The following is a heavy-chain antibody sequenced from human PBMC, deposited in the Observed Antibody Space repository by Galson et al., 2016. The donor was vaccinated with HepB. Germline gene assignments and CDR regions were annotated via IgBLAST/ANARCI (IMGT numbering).Heavy chain of an antibody. CDR2: INPNSGGA. D-gene: IGHD3-10*01. Sequence: SVKVSCKASGYTFTGYYMHWVRQAPGQGLEWMGYINPNSGGADYAQKFQGRVTMTRDTSINTVYMELRRLRPDDTAVYYCAKVSGRGGVNWFHPWGQGTLVTVSS. J-gene: IGHJ5*02. CDR1: GYTFTGYY. CDR3: AKVSGRGGVNWFHP. V-gene: IGHV1-2*02.